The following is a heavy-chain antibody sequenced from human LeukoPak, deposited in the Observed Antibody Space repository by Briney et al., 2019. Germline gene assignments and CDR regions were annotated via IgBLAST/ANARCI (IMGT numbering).Heavy chain of an antibody. V-gene: IGHV3-74*01. CDR1: GFTSSSYW. CDR3: ARDQGYYYDSSPDY. CDR2: INTDGSST. Sequence: GGSLRLSCAASGFTSSSYWMHWVRQAPGKGLVWVSRINTDGSSTSYADSVKGRFTISRDNAKNTLYLQMNSLRAEDTAVYYCARDQGYYYDSSPDYWGQGTLVTVSS. J-gene: IGHJ4*02. D-gene: IGHD3-22*01.